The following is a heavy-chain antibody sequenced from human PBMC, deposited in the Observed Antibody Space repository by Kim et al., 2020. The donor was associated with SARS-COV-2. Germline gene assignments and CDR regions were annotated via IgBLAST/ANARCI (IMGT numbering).Heavy chain of an antibody. J-gene: IGHJ4*02. CDR1: GFTFSSYA. CDR3: AKGDLCGGDCYSEIDY. V-gene: IGHV3-23*01. D-gene: IGHD2-21*02. Sequence: GGSLRLSCASSGFTFSSYAMSWVRQAPGKGLEWVSAISGSGGSTYYADSVKGRFTISRDNSKNTLYLQMNSLRAEDTAVYYCAKGDLCGGDCYSEIDYWGQGTLVTVSS. CDR2: ISGSGGST.